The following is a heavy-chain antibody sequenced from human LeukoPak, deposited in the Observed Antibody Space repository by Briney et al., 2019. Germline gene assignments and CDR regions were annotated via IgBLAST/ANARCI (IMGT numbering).Heavy chain of an antibody. V-gene: IGHV1-18*04. CDR3: ARVRGTALTAYPGYFDY. Sequence: VSVKVSCKASGYTFTSYGISWVRQAPGQGLEWMGWIIIYTGNTKYGEKFQGRATMTRDTSTSTAYMEVRSLRSDDTAVYYCARVRGTALTAYPGYFDYWGQGTLVTVSS. CDR1: GYTFTSYG. CDR2: IIIYTGNT. D-gene: IGHD2-21*02. J-gene: IGHJ4*02.